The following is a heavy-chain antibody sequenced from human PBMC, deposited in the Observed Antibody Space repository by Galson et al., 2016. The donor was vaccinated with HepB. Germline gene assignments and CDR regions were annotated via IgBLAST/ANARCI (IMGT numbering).Heavy chain of an antibody. CDR1: GGSISSGGYY. D-gene: IGHD1-26*01. Sequence: TLSLTCTVSGGSISSGGYYWSWIRQHPGKGLEWIGYINYSGRNYYIPSLKSRVTISVDTSKNQFSMKLSSVTAADTAMYYCARQVGPGVDPWGQGTLVTVSS. CDR2: INYSGRN. CDR3: ARQVGPGVDP. V-gene: IGHV4-31*03. J-gene: IGHJ5*02.